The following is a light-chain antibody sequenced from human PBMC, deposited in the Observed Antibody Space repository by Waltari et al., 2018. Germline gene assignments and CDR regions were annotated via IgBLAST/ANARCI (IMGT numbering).Light chain of an antibody. J-gene: IGLJ3*02. CDR3: SSYTSSNTWV. CDR1: SSDIGGYNY. Sequence: QSALTQPAPVSGSPGQSITISCIGTSSDIGGYNYVSWYQQHPGKAPKVMIYDVPNRPAGVSKRVSGSKSGSTASLTISGLQAEDEADYYCSSYTSSNTWVFGGGTKLTVL. V-gene: IGLV2-14*01. CDR2: DVP.